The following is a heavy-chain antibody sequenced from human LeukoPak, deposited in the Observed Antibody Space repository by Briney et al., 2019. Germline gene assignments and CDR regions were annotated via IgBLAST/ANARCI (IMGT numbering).Heavy chain of an antibody. D-gene: IGHD3-16*02. CDR2: IYYSGST. CDR1: GGSISSYY. Sequence: SETLSLTCTVSGGSISSYYWSWIRQPPGKGLEWIGYIYYSGSTNYNPSLKSRVTISVDTSKNQFSLKLSSVTAADTAVYYCAKGDHYRDAFDIWGQGTMVTVSS. J-gene: IGHJ3*02. CDR3: AKGDHYRDAFDI. V-gene: IGHV4-59*01.